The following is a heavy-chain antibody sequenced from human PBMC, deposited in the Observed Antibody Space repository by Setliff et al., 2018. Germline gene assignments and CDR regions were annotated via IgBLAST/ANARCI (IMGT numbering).Heavy chain of an antibody. V-gene: IGHV5-51*01. D-gene: IGHD4-17*01. CDR2: IYPGDSDT. CDR1: GYSFPDYW. CDR3: ARHQSSATVTPFDY. J-gene: IGHJ4*02. Sequence: GESLKISCKGSGYSFPDYWIAWVRQMPGEGLECMGIIYPGDSDTRYSPSFQGQVTISVDNSISTAYLQWSNLKASDTAMYYCARHQSSATVTPFDYWGQGTLVTVSS.